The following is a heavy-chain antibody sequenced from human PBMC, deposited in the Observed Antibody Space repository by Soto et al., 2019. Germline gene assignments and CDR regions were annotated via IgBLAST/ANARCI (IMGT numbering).Heavy chain of an antibody. V-gene: IGHV1-18*01. J-gene: IGHJ5*02. CDR1: GYTFTNYA. D-gene: IGHD1-26*01. Sequence: AASVKVSCKASGYTFTNYAFTWVRQAPGQGLEWMGWISAYNGNTNYAQMFQGRVTMTRATSIRTAYMELSTLTSDDTAVYYCARGAGSSSFDPWGRGTLVTVSS. CDR2: ISAYNGNT. CDR3: ARGAGSSSFDP.